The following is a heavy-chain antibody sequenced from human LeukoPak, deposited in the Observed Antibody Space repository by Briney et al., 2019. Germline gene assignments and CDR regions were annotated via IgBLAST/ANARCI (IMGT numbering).Heavy chain of an antibody. CDR3: ARESRSYSPFNYYYYGMDV. V-gene: IGHV4-59*01. Sequence: SETLPLTCTVSGGSISSYYWSWIRQPPGKGLEWIGYIYYSGSTNYNPSLKSRVTISVDTSKNQFSLKLSSVTAADTAVYYCARESRSYSPFNYYYYGMDVWGQGATVTVSS. CDR2: IYYSGST. CDR1: GGSISSYY. D-gene: IGHD1-26*01. J-gene: IGHJ6*02.